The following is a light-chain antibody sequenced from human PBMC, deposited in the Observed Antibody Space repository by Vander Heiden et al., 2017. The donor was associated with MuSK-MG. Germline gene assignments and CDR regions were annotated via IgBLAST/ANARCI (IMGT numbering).Light chain of an antibody. CDR1: SSNIGSNI. CDR3: AAWDGTWNGLV. V-gene: IGLV1-44*01. J-gene: IGLJ3*02. CDR2: SDN. Sequence: QSVLTQPPSASGTPGQRVTISCSGSSSNIGSNILNWYQQHPGMAPKLLIYSDNRRPSGVPDRFSGSKSGTSASLAISGLQSADEADYYCAAWDGTWNGLVFGGGTKLTVL.